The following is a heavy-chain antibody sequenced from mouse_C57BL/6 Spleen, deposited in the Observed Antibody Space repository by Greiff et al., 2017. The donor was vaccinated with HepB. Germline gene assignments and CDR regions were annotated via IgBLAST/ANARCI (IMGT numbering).Heavy chain of an antibody. CDR1: GYTFTSYW. V-gene: IGHV1-53*01. Sequence: QVQLQQPGTELVKPGASVKLSCKASGYTFTSYWMHWVKQRPGQGLEWIGNINPSNGGTNYNEKFKSNATLTVDKSSSTAYMQLSSLTSEDSAVYYCARSGLRREYYFDYWGQGTTLTVSS. J-gene: IGHJ2*01. CDR3: ARSGLRREYYFDY. D-gene: IGHD2-4*01. CDR2: INPSNGGT.